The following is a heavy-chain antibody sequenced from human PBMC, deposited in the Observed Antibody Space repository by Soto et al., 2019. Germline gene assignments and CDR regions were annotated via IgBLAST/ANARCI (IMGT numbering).Heavy chain of an antibody. V-gene: IGHV3-7*01. J-gene: IGHJ4*02. CDR1: GLTFSSYW. D-gene: IGHD5-12*01. CDR3: ARDRDGYKSLDY. CDR2: IKQDGSEK. Sequence: GGSLRLSCAASGLTFSSYWMSWVRQAPGKGLEWVANIKQDGSEKYYVDSVKGRFTISRDNAKNSLYLQMNSLRAEDTAVYYCARDRDGYKSLDYWGQGTLVTVSS.